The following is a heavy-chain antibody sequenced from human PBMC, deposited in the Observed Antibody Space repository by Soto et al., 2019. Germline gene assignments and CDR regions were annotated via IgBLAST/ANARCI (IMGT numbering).Heavy chain of an antibody. CDR3: ARGKMVVNYFDY. D-gene: IGHD2-15*01. CDR1: GGSISSYY. CDR2: IYYSGST. J-gene: IGHJ4*02. Sequence: TSETLSLTCTVSGGSISSYYWSWIRQPPGKGLEWIGYIYYSGSTNYNPSLKSRVTISVDTSKNQFSLKLSSVTAADTAVYYCARGKMVVNYFDYWGQGTLVTVSS. V-gene: IGHV4-59*01.